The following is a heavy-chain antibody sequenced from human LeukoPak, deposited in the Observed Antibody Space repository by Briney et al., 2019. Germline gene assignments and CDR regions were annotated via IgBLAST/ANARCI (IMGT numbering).Heavy chain of an antibody. D-gene: IGHD3-3*01. CDR3: ARQRSYYDFWSGYLDAFDI. CDR1: GGSISSSSYY. CDR2: IYYSGNT. J-gene: IGHJ3*02. V-gene: IGHV4-39*01. Sequence: SETLSLTCTVSGGSISSSSYYWGWIRQPPGKGLEWIGSIYYSGNTYYNPSLKSRATISVHTSKHQFSLKLSSVTAADTAVYYCARQRSYYDFWSGYLDAFDIWGQGTMVTVSS.